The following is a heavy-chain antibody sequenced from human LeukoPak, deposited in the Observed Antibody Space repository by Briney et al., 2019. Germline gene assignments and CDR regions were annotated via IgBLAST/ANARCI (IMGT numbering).Heavy chain of an antibody. CDR1: GGSISSYY. Sequence: PSETLSLTCTVSGGSISSYYWSWIRQPPGKGLEWIGYIYYSGSTNYNPSLKSRVTISVDTSKNQFSLKLSSVTAADTAMYYCARAPYYYDSSGYRNYYYYYYGMDVWGQGTTVTVSS. CDR3: ARAPYYYDSSGYRNYYYYYYGMDV. J-gene: IGHJ6*02. D-gene: IGHD3-22*01. CDR2: IYYSGST. V-gene: IGHV4-59*01.